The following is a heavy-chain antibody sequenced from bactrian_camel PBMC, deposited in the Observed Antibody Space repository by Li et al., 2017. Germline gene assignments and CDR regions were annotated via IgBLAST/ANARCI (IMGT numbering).Heavy chain of an antibody. Sequence: VQLVESGGGSVQAGGSLTLSCTVTVYGDSDYCMAWFRRDGEERWGVAAISTRGDRTYYAESAQGRFTISQDNVNKTVYLQMSSLKPEDTAMYSCRTRPGEYGSTWCYNYSGKGTQVTVS. D-gene: IGHD6*01. V-gene: IGHV3S40*01. CDR3: RTRPGEYGSTWCYNY. J-gene: IGHJ4*01. CDR2: ISTRGDRT. CDR1: VYGDSDYC.